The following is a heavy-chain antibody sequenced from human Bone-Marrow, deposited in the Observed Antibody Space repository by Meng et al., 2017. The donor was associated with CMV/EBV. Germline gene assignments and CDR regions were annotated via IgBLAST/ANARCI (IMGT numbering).Heavy chain of an antibody. CDR3: AKDPTPYSDFCSSSYSDY. V-gene: IGHV3-30*02. D-gene: IGHD3-3*01. J-gene: IGHJ4*02. Sequence: GESLKISCAASGFTFSSYGMHWVRQAPGKGLEWVAFIRYDGSNKYYADSVKGRFTISRDNYKNTLYLQMSRLRAEDTAVYYCAKDPTPYSDFCSSSYSDYWGQGTLVTVSS. CDR1: GFTFSSYG. CDR2: IRYDGSNK.